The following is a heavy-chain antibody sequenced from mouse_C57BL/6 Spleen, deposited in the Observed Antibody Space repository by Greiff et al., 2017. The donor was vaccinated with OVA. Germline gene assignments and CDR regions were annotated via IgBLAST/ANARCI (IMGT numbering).Heavy chain of an antibody. CDR2: IDPSDSYT. J-gene: IGHJ4*01. Sequence: VQLQQPGAELVKPGASVKLSCKASGYTFTSYWMQWVKQRPGQGLEWIGEIDPSDSYTNYNQKFKGKATLTVDTSSSTAYMQLSSLTSEDSAVYYCARRVSYYYAMDYWGQGTSVTVSS. D-gene: IGHD6-2*01. CDR1: GYTFTSYW. CDR3: ARRVSYYYAMDY. V-gene: IGHV1-50*01.